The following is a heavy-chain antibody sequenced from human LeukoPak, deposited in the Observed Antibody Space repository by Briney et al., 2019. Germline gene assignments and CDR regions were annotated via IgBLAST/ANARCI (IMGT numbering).Heavy chain of an antibody. J-gene: IGHJ5*02. CDR3: ARDAGYCSSISCRYNWFDP. CDR2: TNPNSGGT. V-gene: IGHV1-2*02. D-gene: IGHD2-2*01. Sequence: ASVKVSCKASGYTFIGYYMHWVRQAPGQGVEWMGWTNPNSGGTNYAQKFQGRVTITRDTSISTAYMELSRLTSDDTAVYYCARDAGYCSSISCRYNWFDPWGQGTLVTVSS. CDR1: GYTFIGYY.